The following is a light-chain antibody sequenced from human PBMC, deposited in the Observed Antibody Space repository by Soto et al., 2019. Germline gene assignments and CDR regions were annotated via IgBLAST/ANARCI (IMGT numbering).Light chain of an antibody. J-gene: IGKJ1*01. CDR2: ATS. CDR3: QQRRSWPRA. V-gene: IGKV3D-20*02. Sequence: EFVLTQSPGTLSLCPGERATVSCRARQSVRNNYLAWYQQKPGQAPRFLMYATSNRATGIPDRFSGGGSGTDFTLTISSLEPEDFAVYYCQQRRSWPRAFGQGTKVDI. CDR1: QSVRNNY.